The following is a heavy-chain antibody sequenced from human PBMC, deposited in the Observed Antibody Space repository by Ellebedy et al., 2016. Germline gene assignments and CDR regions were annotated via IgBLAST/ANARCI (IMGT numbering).Heavy chain of an antibody. CDR3: ARDANDAFDH. Sequence: ASVKVSXKASRYTFTSYYMHWVRQAPGQGLEWMGIIDPNGVTTRYAQKFQGRITITRDTSTGTFYIDLSSLRSEDTALYYCARDANDAFDHWGQGTLVSVSS. D-gene: IGHD1-1*01. CDR2: IDPNGVTT. CDR1: RYTFTSYY. J-gene: IGHJ4*02. V-gene: IGHV1-46*01.